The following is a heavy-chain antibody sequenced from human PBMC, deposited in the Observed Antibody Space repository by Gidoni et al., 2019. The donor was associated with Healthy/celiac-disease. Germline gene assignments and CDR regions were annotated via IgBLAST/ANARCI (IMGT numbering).Heavy chain of an antibody. CDR2: NKSKTDGGTT. Sequence: EVQLVESGGGLVKPGGSLRLSCAASGFTFRNAWMSWVRQASGKGLEWVGRNKSKTDGGTTDYAAPVKGRFTISRDDSKNTLYLQMNSLKTEDTAVYYWTTDASLLWFGELDDYWGQGTLVTVSS. D-gene: IGHD3-10*01. CDR1: GFTFRNAW. V-gene: IGHV3-15*01. J-gene: IGHJ4*02. CDR3: TTDASLLWFGELDDY.